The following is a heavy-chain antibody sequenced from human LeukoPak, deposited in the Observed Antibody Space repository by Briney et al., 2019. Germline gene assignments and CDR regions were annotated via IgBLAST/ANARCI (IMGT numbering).Heavy chain of an antibody. V-gene: IGHV4-39*02. CDR3: ASLKGIQLGLRDAFDM. Sequence: SATLSLTVPVSGGSSSSSSYYWGWIRQPPGQGLAWICSIYYSGSTYYNPSLKSPLTIAIDTSKNDFSLKLSSVTDAQTAVYSSASLKGIQLGLRDAFDMGGQGPMATAS. CDR2: IYYSGST. J-gene: IGHJ3*02. CDR1: GGSSSSSSYY. D-gene: IGHD5-18*01.